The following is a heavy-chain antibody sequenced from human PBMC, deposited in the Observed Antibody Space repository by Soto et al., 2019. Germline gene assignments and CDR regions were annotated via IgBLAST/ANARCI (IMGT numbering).Heavy chain of an antibody. CDR1: GFTFSSYS. CDR2: ISSSSSYI. CDR3: SSGWYNFLYFQH. J-gene: IGHJ1*01. Sequence: PGRSQRLSYAASGFTFSSYSMNWVRQAPGKGLEWVSSISSSSSYIYYADSVKGRFTISRDNAKNSLYLQMNSLRAEDTAVYYCSSGWYNFLYFQHWGQGTLVTVSS. D-gene: IGHD6-19*01. V-gene: IGHV3-21*01.